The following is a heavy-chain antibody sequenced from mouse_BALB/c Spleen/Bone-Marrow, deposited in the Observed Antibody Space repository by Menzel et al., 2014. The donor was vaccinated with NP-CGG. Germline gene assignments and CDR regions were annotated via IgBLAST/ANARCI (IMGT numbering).Heavy chain of an antibody. D-gene: IGHD2-3*01. CDR3: TRSDGYYGPHWYFDV. Sequence: QVQLKHSGAELVKPGASVKLSCKASGYTFTSYYMYWVKQRPGQGLEWIGEINPSNGGTNFNEKFKSKATLTVDKSSSTAYMQLSSLTSYDSAVYYCTRSDGYYGPHWYFDVWGAGTTVTVSS. J-gene: IGHJ1*01. V-gene: IGHV1S81*02. CDR2: INPSNGGT. CDR1: GYTFTSYY.